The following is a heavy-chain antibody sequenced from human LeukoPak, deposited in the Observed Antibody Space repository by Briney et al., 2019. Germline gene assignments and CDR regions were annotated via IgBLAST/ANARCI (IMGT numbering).Heavy chain of an antibody. CDR1: GCTFSDNS. J-gene: IGHJ4*02. CDR2: FIPKLNTT. D-gene: IGHD1-7*01. CDR3: ARETRDSNCNSVAYLDH. V-gene: IGHV1-69*08. Sequence: SVKVSCKASGCTFSDNSINWVRQAPGQGLEWMGMFIPKLNTTHYAQNFQGRVTITADKTTSTAYMELMSLGSEDTAVYYCARETRDSNCNSVAYLDHWGQGTLVTVSS.